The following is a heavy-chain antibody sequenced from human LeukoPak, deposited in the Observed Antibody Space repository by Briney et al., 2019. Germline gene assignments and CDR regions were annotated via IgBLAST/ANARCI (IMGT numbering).Heavy chain of an antibody. J-gene: IGHJ4*02. D-gene: IGHD6-19*01. CDR3: ATEPQGIAVAGTNGY. Sequence: ASVKVSCKASGYTFTSYGISWVRQTPGQGLEWMGWISAYNGNTNYAQKLQGRVTMTTDTSTSTAYMELRSLRSEDTAVYCCATEPQGIAVAGTNGYWGQGTLVTVSS. CDR1: GYTFTSYG. V-gene: IGHV1-18*01. CDR2: ISAYNGNT.